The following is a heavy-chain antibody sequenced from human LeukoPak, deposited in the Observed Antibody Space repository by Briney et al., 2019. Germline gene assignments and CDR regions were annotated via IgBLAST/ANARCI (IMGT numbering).Heavy chain of an antibody. Sequence: GGSLRLSCTASGFTFGDYAMSWVRQAPGKGLEWVGFIRSKAYGGTTEYAASVKGRFTISRDDSKSIAYLQMNSLKTEDTAVYYCTTDLRAAADFDYWGQGTLVTVSS. J-gene: IGHJ4*02. D-gene: IGHD6-13*01. V-gene: IGHV3-49*04. CDR2: IRSKAYGGTT. CDR1: GFTFGDYA. CDR3: TTDLRAAADFDY.